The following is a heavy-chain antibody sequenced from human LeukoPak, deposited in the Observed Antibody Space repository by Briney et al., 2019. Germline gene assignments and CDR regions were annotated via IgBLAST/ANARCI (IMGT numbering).Heavy chain of an antibody. J-gene: IGHJ4*02. D-gene: IGHD4-17*01. CDR1: GYSISSGYY. V-gene: IGHV4-38-2*02. CDR3: AGAPTVTFFDY. Sequence: KPSETLSLTCTVSGYSISSGYYWGWIRQPPGKGLEWIGSIYHSGSTYYNPSLKSRVTISVDTSKNQFSLKLSSVTAADTAVYYCAGAPTVTFFDYWGQGTLVTVSS. CDR2: IYHSGST.